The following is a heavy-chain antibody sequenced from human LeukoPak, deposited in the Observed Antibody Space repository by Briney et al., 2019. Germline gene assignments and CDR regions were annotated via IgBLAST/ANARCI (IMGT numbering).Heavy chain of an antibody. J-gene: IGHJ6*02. V-gene: IGHV4-59*08. CDR1: GGSISSYY. D-gene: IGHD2-8*01. CDR3: ARHGVPRYYYYGMDV. CDR2: IYYSGST. Sequence: SETLSLTCTVSGGSISSYYWSWIRQPPGKGLEWIGYIYYSGSTNYNPSLKSRVTISVDTSKNQFSLKLSSVTAADTAVYYCARHGVPRYYYYGMDVWGQGTTVTASS.